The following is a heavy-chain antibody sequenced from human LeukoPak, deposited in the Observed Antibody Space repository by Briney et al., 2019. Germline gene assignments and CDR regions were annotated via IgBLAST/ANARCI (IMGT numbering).Heavy chain of an antibody. D-gene: IGHD4-23*01. CDR1: GGTFSSYA. Sequence: GAGVKVSCKASGGTFSSYAISWVRQAPGQGLEWMGGIIPIFGTENYAQKFQGRVTITADEHTRTDYMELSSLSSEDTAVYYWGGRRGGDYGGKGGNYYYGMDVWGQGTTVTVSS. CDR3: GGRRGGDYGGKGGNYYYGMDV. V-gene: IGHV1-69*13. J-gene: IGHJ6*02. CDR2: IIPIFGTE.